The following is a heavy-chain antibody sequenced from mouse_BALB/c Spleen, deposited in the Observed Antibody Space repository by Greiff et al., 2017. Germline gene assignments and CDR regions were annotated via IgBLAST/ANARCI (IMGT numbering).Heavy chain of an antibody. D-gene: IGHD1-1*01. CDR3: ARVYGSSYWYFDV. V-gene: IGHV2-9*02. Sequence: LMESGPGLVAPSQSLSITCTVSGFSLTSYGVHWVRQPPGKGLEWLGVIWAGGSTNYNSALMSRLSISKDNSKSQVFLKMNSLQTDDTAMYYCARVYGSSYWYFDVWGAGTTVTVSS. J-gene: IGHJ1*01. CDR2: IWAGGST. CDR1: GFSLTSYG.